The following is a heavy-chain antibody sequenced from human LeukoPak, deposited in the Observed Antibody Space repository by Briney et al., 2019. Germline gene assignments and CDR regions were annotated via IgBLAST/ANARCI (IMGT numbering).Heavy chain of an antibody. CDR1: GYTFTSYA. V-gene: IGHV7-4-1*02. CDR2: INTNTGNP. D-gene: IGHD6-19*01. J-gene: IGHJ4*02. CDR3: ARENPPYSSGWYASY. Sequence: ASVKVSCKAPGYTFTSYAMNWVRQAPGLGLEWMGWINTNTGNPTYAQGFTGRFVFSLDTSVSTAYLQISSLKAEDTAVYYCARENPPYSSGWYASYWGQGTLVTVSS.